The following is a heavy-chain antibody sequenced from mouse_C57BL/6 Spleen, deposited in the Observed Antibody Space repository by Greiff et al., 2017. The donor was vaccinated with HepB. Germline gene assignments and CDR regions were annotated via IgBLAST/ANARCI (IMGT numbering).Heavy chain of an antibody. CDR1: GYTFTDYE. J-gene: IGHJ2*01. Sequence: VQGVESGAELVRPGASVTLSCKASGYTFTDYEMHWVKQTPVHGLEWIGAIDPETGGTAYNQKFKGKAILTADKSSSTAYMELRSLTSEDSAVYYCTRYDGYYLPLYWGQGTTLTVSS. D-gene: IGHD2-3*01. V-gene: IGHV1-15*01. CDR3: TRYDGYYLPLY. CDR2: IDPETGGT.